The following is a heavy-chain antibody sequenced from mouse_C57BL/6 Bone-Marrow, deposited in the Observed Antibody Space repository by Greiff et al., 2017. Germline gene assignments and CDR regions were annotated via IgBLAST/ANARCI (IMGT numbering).Heavy chain of an antibody. J-gene: IGHJ2*01. V-gene: IGHV14-2*01. CDR3: ARWLLQYFDY. CDR2: IDPEDGEN. D-gene: IGHD2-3*01. CDR1: GFNIKDYY. Sequence: EVQLQQSGAELVKPGASVKLSCTASGFNIKDYYMHWVKQRTEQGLEWIGRIDPEDGENKYAPKFQGKATITADTSSNTAYLQLSSLTSEDAAVYYCARWLLQYFDYWGQGTTLTVSS.